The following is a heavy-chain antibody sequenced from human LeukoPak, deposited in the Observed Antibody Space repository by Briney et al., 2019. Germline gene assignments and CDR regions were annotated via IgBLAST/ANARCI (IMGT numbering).Heavy chain of an antibody. CDR1: GFTFSDYY. D-gene: IGHD3-22*01. J-gene: IGHJ4*02. Sequence: GGSLRLSCAASGFTFSDYYMSWIRQAPGKGLEWVSVIYSGGSTYYADSVKGRFTISRDNSKNTLYLQMNSLRAEDTAVYYCARDWRYYDSSGYYYIDYWGQGTLVTVSS. CDR3: ARDWRYYDSSGYYYIDY. CDR2: IYSGGST. V-gene: IGHV3-66*01.